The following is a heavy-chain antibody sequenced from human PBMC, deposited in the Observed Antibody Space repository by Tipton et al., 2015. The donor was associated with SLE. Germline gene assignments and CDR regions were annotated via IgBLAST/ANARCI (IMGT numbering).Heavy chain of an antibody. V-gene: IGHV1-18*01. Sequence: QLVQSGAEVKKPGASVKVSCKASGYTFTSYGISWVRQAPGQGLEWMGWISAYNGNTNYAQKLQGRVTMTTDTSTSTAYMELRSLRADDPAVYYCAIPRGIAVRDDAFDIWGQGTMVTVSS. CDR3: AIPRGIAVRDDAFDI. J-gene: IGHJ3*02. CDR1: GYTFTSYG. D-gene: IGHD6-19*01. CDR2: ISAYNGNT.